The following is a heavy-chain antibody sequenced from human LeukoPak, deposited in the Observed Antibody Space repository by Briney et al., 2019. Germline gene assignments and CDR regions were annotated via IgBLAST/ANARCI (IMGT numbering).Heavy chain of an antibody. J-gene: IGHJ4*02. Sequence: PGRSLRLSCAASEFSFSDYAMHWVRQAPGKGLEWVAIISFDGSNKNYADSVKGRFTISRDNSRNTLYLQMNSLTAEDTAVYFCARDLKWLQTFDHWGQGSLVSVSS. V-gene: IGHV3-30-3*01. CDR1: EFSFSDYA. CDR3: ARDLKWLQTFDH. D-gene: IGHD5-24*01. CDR2: ISFDGSNK.